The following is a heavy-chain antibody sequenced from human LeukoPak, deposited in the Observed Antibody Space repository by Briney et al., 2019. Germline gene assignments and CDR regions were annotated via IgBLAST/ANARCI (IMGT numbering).Heavy chain of an antibody. Sequence: ASVKVSCKASGYTFTSYGISWVRQAPGQGLEWMGWISAYNGNTNYAQKLQGRVTMTTDTSTSTAYMELRSLRSDDTAVYYCAKDLALLWFGDQPRSDAFDIWGQGTMVTVSS. CDR1: GYTFTSYG. CDR3: AKDLALLWFGDQPRSDAFDI. CDR2: ISAYNGNT. V-gene: IGHV1-18*01. D-gene: IGHD3-10*01. J-gene: IGHJ3*02.